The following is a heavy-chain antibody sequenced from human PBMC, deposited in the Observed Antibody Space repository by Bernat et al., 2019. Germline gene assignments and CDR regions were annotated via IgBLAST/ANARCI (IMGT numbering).Heavy chain of an antibody. CDR2: ISASGGST. V-gene: IGHV3-23*01. D-gene: IGHD6-19*01. CDR3: AKFDRYSSGWYFDY. J-gene: IGHJ4*02. CDR1: GFTFSSYA. Sequence: EVQLLESGGGLVQPGGSLRLSCAASGFTFSSYAMSWVRQAPGKGLEWVGAISASGGSTYYADSVKGRFTISRDNSKITLYMQMTSLRAEDTAVYYCAKFDRYSSGWYFDYWGQGTLVTVSS.